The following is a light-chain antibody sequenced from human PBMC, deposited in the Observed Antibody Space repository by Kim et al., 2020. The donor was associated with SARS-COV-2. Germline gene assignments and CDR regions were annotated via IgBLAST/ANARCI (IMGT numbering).Light chain of an antibody. Sequence: EVVLTQSPGTLSLSPGESATLSCRASQRVSWDYVAWHQQKPGQAPRLLIYGASSRAPGIPDRFSGSGSGTDFTLTINRLEPEDVAVYYCHHTDHSPWTFGQGTKVDIK. CDR3: HHTDHSPWT. CDR1: QRVSWDY. V-gene: IGKV3-20*01. CDR2: GAS. J-gene: IGKJ1*01.